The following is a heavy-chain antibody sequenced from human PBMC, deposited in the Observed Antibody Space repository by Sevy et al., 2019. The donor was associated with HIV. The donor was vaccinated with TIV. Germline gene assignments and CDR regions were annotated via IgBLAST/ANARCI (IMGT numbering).Heavy chain of an antibody. CDR2: IYHSGYT. V-gene: IGHV4-4*02. CDR1: GGSISSVNW. J-gene: IGHJ5*02. D-gene: IGHD3-16*01. CDR3: ARGGETPRGFDP. Sequence: SETLSLTCAVSGGSISSVNWWHWVRQPPGKGLEGIGEIYHSGYTNYNPSLKSRVTISVDNSKNQFSLKLSVVTAADTAAYYCARGGETPRGFDPWGQGSLVTVSS.